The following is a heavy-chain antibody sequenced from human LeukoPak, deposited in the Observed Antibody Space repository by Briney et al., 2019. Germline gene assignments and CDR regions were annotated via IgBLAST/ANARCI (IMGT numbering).Heavy chain of an antibody. CDR3: ARKSSSWIGMDV. J-gene: IGHJ6*02. CDR1: GFTFSSYG. CDR2: IWYDASNK. D-gene: IGHD6-13*01. V-gene: IGHV3-33*01. Sequence: PGRSLRLSCAASGFTFSSYGMHWVRQAPGKGLEWVAVIWYDASNKYSADSVKGRFTISRDNSKNTLYLQMNSLRAEDTAVYYCARKSSSWIGMDVWGQGTTVTVSS.